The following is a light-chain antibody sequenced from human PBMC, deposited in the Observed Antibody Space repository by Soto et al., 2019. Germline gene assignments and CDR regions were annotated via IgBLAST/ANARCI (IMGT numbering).Light chain of an antibody. CDR3: MQALQTPRT. CDR1: QSLLHSDEYNY. Sequence: DIVLTQSPLSLAATPGEPASISCRSNQSLLHSDEYNYLDWYLKKSGQPPHLLIYLGSIRASGAPDRFSGSGSGTDFTLKISRVEADDVGVYYCMQALQTPRTFGQGTRV. V-gene: IGKV2-28*01. CDR2: LGS. J-gene: IGKJ1*01.